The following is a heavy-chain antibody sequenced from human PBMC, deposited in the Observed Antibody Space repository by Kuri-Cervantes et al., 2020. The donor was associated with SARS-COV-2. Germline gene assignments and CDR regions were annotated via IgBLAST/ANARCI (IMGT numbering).Heavy chain of an antibody. V-gene: IGHV4-39*01. D-gene: IGHD5-12*01. CDR3: FLQFDHPKRYNDY. Sequence: SETLSLTCTVSGGSISSSSYYGGWIRQPPGKGREWIGSIYYSGSTYYNPSLKSRVTISVDTSKNQFSLMLSSVTAADTAVYYCFLQFDHPKRYNDYWGQGTLVTVSS. CDR1: GGSISSSSYY. CDR2: IYYSGST. J-gene: IGHJ4*02.